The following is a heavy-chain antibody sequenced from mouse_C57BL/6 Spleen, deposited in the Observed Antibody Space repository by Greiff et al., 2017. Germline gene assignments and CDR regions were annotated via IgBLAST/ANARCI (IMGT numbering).Heavy chain of an antibody. CDR2: IDPETGGT. Sequence: VQLQQSGAELVRPGASVTLSCKASGYTFTDYEMHWVKQTPVHGLEWIGAIDPETGGTAYNQKFKGKAILTADKSSSTAYMELRSLTSEDSAVYYCTPITTVVEGGYWGQGTTLTVSS. J-gene: IGHJ2*01. D-gene: IGHD1-1*01. CDR1: GYTFTDYE. V-gene: IGHV1-15*01. CDR3: TPITTVVEGGY.